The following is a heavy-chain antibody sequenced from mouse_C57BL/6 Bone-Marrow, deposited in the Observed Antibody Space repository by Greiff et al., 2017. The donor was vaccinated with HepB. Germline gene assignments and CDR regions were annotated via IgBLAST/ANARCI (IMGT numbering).Heavy chain of an antibody. Sequence: QVQLQQPGADLVKPGASVKLSCKASGYTFTSYWMHWVKQRPGQGLEWIGMIHPNSGSTNYNEKFKSKATLTVDKSSSTAYMQLSSLTSEDSAVYYCTRRGIYDYALYYWGQGTTLTVSS. CDR1: GYTFTSYW. CDR3: TRRGIYDYALYY. J-gene: IGHJ2*01. CDR2: IHPNSGST. V-gene: IGHV1-64*01. D-gene: IGHD2-4*01.